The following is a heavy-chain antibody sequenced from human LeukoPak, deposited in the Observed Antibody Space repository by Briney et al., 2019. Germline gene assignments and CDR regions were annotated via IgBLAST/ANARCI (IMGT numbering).Heavy chain of an antibody. D-gene: IGHD3-22*01. CDR2: IWYDGTNK. J-gene: IGHJ4*02. V-gene: IGHV3-33*06. CDR3: AKDFTRYYDSRRLYPYFGS. Sequence: GGSLRLSCAASGFTFSSYAMHWVRRSPGKGLEWVAVIWYDGTNKYYADSVKGRFTISRDNSKNTMYLQMNNVRAEDTAVYYCAKDFTRYYDSRRLYPYFGSWGQGTLVTVSS. CDR1: GFTFSSYA.